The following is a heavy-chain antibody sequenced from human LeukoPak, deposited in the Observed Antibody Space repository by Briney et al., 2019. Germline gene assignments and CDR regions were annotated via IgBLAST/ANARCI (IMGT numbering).Heavy chain of an antibody. CDR2: INPNSGGT. CDR1: GYTFTAYY. J-gene: IGHJ4*02. D-gene: IGHD5-24*01. V-gene: IGHV1-2*02. CDR3: ARDGRDGYNLVHY. Sequence: GASAKVSCKASGYTFTAYYIHWVRQAPGQGLEWMGWINPNSGGTNYAQKFQGRVTMTRDTSISTVYMELSRLRSDDTAVYYCARDGRDGYNLVHYWGQGTLVTVSS.